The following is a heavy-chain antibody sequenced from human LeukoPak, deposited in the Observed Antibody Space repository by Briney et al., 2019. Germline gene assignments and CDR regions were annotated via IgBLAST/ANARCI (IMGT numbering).Heavy chain of an antibody. Sequence: GGSLRLSCAASGFTFDDYTMHWVRQATGKGLEWVSAIGTAGDTFYPGSVKGRFTISGENAKNSLSLQINSLKAEDTAVYYCVRQQTSHGNFDYWGQGTLVTVSS. CDR3: VRQQTSHGNFDY. CDR1: GFTFDDYT. CDR2: IGTAGDT. V-gene: IGHV3-13*01. J-gene: IGHJ4*02. D-gene: IGHD1-26*01.